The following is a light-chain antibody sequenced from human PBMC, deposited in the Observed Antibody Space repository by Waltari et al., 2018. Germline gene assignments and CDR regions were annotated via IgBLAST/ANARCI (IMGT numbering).Light chain of an antibody. J-gene: IGKJ2*01. CDR1: QSVLYSSNNENY. V-gene: IGKV4-1*01. CDR3: QQYYTTPYT. Sequence: DIVMTQSPDSLAVSLGERATINCKSSQSVLYSSNNENYLAWYQQKPGQPPKLPIYWASTRESGVPDRFSGSGSGTDFTLTISSLQAEDVAVYYCQQYYTTPYTFGQGTKLEIK. CDR2: WAS.